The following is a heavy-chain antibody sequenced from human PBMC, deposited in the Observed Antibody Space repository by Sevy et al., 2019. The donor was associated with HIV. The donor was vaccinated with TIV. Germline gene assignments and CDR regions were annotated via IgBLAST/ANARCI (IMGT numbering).Heavy chain of an antibody. CDR2: IWYDGSKK. Sequence: GGSLRLSCAAYGFTFSAYGMHWVRQAPGKGLEWVAYIWYDGSKKCYADSVKGRFTISRDNSKNTLYVQMNSLRAEDTAVYYCAREGVPAANGMDVWGQGTTVTVSS. D-gene: IGHD2-2*01. J-gene: IGHJ6*02. CDR3: AREGVPAANGMDV. V-gene: IGHV3-33*01. CDR1: GFTFSAYG.